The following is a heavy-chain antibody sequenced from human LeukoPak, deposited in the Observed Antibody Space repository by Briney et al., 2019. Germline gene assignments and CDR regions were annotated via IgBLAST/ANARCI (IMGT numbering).Heavy chain of an antibody. V-gene: IGHV4-39*01. CDR1: GGSISSSSYY. J-gene: IGHJ6*02. CDR3: LQGGGAYYYGMDV. Sequence: SETLSLTCTVSGGSISSSSYYWGWLRQPPGKGLEWIGSIYYSGSTYYNPSLKSRVTISVDTSKNQFSLKLSSVTAADTAVYYCLQGGGAYYYGMDVWGQGTTVTVSS. CDR2: IYYSGST. D-gene: IGHD3-16*01.